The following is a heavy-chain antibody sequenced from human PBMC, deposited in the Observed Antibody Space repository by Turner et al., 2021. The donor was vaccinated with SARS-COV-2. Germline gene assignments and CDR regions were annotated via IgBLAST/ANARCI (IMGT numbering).Heavy chain of an antibody. CDR1: GFSFSSYA. CDR2: LSGTGSSK. CDR3: AKGGTGNYGVSDY. V-gene: IGHV3-23*01. J-gene: IGHJ4*02. Sequence: EVQLLESGGDLIQPGGSLTLSCDASGFSFSSYAMNWVRQAPGKGLEWISALSGTGSSKFYADSVRGRFTISRDNYKTTLYLQMNSLRVDDTAIYYCAKGGTGNYGVSDYWGQGTLVTVSA. D-gene: IGHD2-8*02.